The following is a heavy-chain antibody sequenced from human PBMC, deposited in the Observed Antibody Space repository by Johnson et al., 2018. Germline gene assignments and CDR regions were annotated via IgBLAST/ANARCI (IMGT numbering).Heavy chain of an antibody. D-gene: IGHD3-22*01. V-gene: IGHV3-74*01. Sequence: VQLQESGGGLVQPGGSLRLSCAASGFTFSTYWMDWVRQVPGKGLVWVSRINSDGSSTAYADSVKGRFTISRDNAKNTRYLQMNSLSGEDTALYYCGREDCYDSRTRGYMDVWGKGTTVIVSS. CDR1: GFTFSTYW. J-gene: IGHJ6*03. CDR2: INSDGSST. CDR3: GREDCYDSRTRGYMDV.